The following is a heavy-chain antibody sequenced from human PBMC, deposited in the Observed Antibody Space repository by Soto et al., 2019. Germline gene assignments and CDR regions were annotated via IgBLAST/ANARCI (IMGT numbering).Heavy chain of an antibody. D-gene: IGHD1-26*01. V-gene: IGHV1-69*02. Sequence: QVQLVQSGAEVKKPGSSVKVSCKASGGTFSSYTISWVRQAPGQGLEWMGRIIPILGIANYAQKFQGRGTITADKSTSTAYMELSSLRSEDTAVYYCATLIVGATTGSDYWGQGTLVTVSS. J-gene: IGHJ4*02. CDR2: IIPILGIA. CDR1: GGTFSSYT. CDR3: ATLIVGATTGSDY.